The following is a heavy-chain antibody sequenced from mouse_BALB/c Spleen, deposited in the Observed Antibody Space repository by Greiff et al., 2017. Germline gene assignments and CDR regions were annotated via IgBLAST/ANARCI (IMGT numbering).Heavy chain of an antibody. CDR3: GRDTGYYYAMDY. Sequence: EVNLVESGPGLVQPGGSLRLPCATSALTFPVYYMSWVRQPPGKALEWLGCIRSNANGYTTEYSASVKGRFTISRDNSQRIPYLRMNTLSAEDSAPYSCGRDTGYYYAMDYWSQGTAVTVSA. J-gene: IGHJ4*01. CDR1: ALTFPVYY. D-gene: IGHD3-1*01. CDR2: IRSNANGYTT. V-gene: IGHV7-3*02.